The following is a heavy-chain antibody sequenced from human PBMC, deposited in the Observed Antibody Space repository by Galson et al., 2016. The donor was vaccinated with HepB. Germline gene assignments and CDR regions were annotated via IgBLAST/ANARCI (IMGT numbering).Heavy chain of an antibody. D-gene: IGHD3-10*01. CDR1: GGSISSNY. CDR2: IYSSGST. V-gene: IGHV4-4*07. J-gene: IGHJ6*04. CDR3: ARETYYYGSGMGMDV. Sequence: SETLSLTCTVSGGSISSNYWSWIRQPAGKGLEWIGRIYSSGSTNHNPSLKSRVTLSVDTSKNQISLKLSSVTAADTAVYYCARETYYYGSGMGMDVWGKGTTVTVSS.